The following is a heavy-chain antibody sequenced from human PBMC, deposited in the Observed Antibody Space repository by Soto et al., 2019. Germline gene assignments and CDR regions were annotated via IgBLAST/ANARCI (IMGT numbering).Heavy chain of an antibody. J-gene: IGHJ4*02. Sequence: GSLRLSCSASGFTFSDYYMTWIRQAPGKGPEWVSYISSSASTIYYADSVNGRFTISRDNAKNSLYLQMNSLRAEDTAVYYCERGMTASGIIYYFDFWGQGTLVTVYS. CDR3: ERGMTASGIIYYFDF. V-gene: IGHV3-11*01. CDR2: ISSSASTI. CDR1: GFTFSDYY. D-gene: IGHD6-13*01.